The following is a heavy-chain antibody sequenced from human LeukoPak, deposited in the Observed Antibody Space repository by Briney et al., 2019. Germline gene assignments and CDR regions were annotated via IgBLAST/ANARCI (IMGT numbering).Heavy chain of an antibody. CDR2: ISSSSSSYI. V-gene: IGHV3-21*01. J-gene: IGHJ3*02. CDR3: ARGSGWYLGAFDI. D-gene: IGHD6-19*01. CDR1: GFTFSSYS. Sequence: PGGSLRLSCAASGFTFSSYSMNWVRQAPGKGLEWVSSISSSSSSYIYYADSVKGRFTISRDNAKNSLYLQMNSLRAEDTAVYYCARGSGWYLGAFDIWGQGTMVTVPS.